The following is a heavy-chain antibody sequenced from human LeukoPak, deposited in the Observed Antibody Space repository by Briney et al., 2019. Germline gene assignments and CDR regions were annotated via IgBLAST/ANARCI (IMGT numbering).Heavy chain of an antibody. V-gene: IGHV3-66*01. J-gene: IGHJ4*02. CDR2: IYSGGGT. D-gene: IGHD3-10*01. CDR1: GFTVSDNY. CDR3: VRDEGFHGSGSN. Sequence: GGSLRLSCEALGFTVSDNYMSWVRQAPGKGLEWVSVIYSGGGTYYSHSVKGRFTISRDNSKNTLYLQMNTLRVEDTAVYYCVRDEGFHGSGSNWGPGTLVTVSS.